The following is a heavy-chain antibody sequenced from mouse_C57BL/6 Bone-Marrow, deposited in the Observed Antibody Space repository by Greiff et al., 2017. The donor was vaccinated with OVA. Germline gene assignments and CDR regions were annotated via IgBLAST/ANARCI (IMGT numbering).Heavy chain of an antibody. Sequence: QVQLQQPGAELVMPGASVKLSCKASGYTFTSYWMHWVKQRPGQGLEWIGEIDPSDSYTNYNQKFKGKSTLTVDKSSSTAYMQLSSLTSEDSAVYYCAREGLMGYWGQGTSVTVSS. CDR2: IDPSDSYT. CDR1: GYTFTSYW. J-gene: IGHJ4*01. CDR3: AREGLMGY. V-gene: IGHV1-69*01. D-gene: IGHD3-3*01.